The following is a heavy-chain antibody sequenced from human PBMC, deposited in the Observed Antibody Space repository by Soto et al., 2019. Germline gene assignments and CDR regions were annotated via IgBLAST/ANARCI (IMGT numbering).Heavy chain of an antibody. CDR1: GYTFTSYG. Sequence: GASVKVSCKASGYTFTSYGISWVRQAPGQGLEWMGWISAYNGNTNYAQKLQCRVTMTTDTSTSTAYIELRSLRSDDTAVYYCARDPTIDILTGYHDYYYGMDVWGQGTTVTVSS. CDR3: ARDPTIDILTGYHDYYYGMDV. D-gene: IGHD3-9*01. V-gene: IGHV1-18*01. CDR2: ISAYNGNT. J-gene: IGHJ6*02.